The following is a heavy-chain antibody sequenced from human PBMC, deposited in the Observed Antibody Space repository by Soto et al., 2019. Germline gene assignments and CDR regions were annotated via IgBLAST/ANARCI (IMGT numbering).Heavy chain of an antibody. D-gene: IGHD6-13*01. J-gene: IGHJ3*02. CDR3: ARLAQQLVLGAFDI. CDR2: IYPGDSDT. Sequence: GESLKISCKGSGYSFTIYCIGWVLQMPWKGLEWMGIIYPGDSDTRYSPSFQGQVTISADKSISTAYLQWSSLKASDTAMYYCARLAQQLVLGAFDIWGQGTMVTVSS. CDR1: GYSFTIYC. V-gene: IGHV5-51*01.